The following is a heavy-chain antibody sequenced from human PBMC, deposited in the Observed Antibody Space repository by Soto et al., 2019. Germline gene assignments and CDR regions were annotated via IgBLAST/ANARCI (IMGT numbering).Heavy chain of an antibody. CDR2: IYKTGGT. CDR3: VRQGIGNVHGLVDV. D-gene: IGHD1-1*01. CDR1: SDSSITHN. Sequence: PSETLSLTCTVSSDSSITHNWSWIRQTPGKGLEWIGYIYKTGGTSYNPSIKTRVSISMDTSTDQLSLKLSSVTAADTAVYYCVRQGIGNVHGLVDVWGQGTTVTVSS. V-gene: IGHV4-59*08. J-gene: IGHJ6*02.